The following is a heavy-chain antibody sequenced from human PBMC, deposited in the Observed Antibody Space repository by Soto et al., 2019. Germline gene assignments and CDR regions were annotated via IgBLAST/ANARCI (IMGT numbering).Heavy chain of an antibody. Sequence: PGGSLRLSCAASGFTFSGSAVHWVRQASWKGLEWVGRIRSKANSYATAYAASVKGRFTISRDDSENTAYLQMNSLKTEDTAVYYCTRQEYCSGTGCCYSGFDPGGQGTLVTVSS. D-gene: IGHD2-2*01. J-gene: IGHJ5*02. CDR1: GFTFSGSA. V-gene: IGHV3-73*01. CDR3: TRQEYCSGTGCCYSGFDP. CDR2: IRSKANSYAT.